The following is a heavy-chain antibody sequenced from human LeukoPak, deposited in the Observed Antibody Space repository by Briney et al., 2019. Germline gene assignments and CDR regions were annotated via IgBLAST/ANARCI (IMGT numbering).Heavy chain of an antibody. CDR3: ARRGDSSGWYGPLDY. J-gene: IGHJ4*02. Sequence: SETLSLTCTVSGGSLSSSSYYWGWIRQPPGKGLEWIGSIYYSGSTYYNPSLKSRVTISVDTSKNQFSLKLSSVTAAHTAVYYCARRGDSSGWYGPLDYWGQGTLVTVSS. CDR2: IYYSGST. V-gene: IGHV4-39*01. CDR1: GGSLSSSSYY. D-gene: IGHD6-19*01.